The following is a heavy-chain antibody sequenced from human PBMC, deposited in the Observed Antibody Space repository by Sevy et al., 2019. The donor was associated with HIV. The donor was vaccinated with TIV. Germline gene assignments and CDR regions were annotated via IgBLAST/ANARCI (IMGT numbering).Heavy chain of an antibody. CDR2: IYYNGHI. J-gene: IGHJ4*02. CDR1: GGSITSLY. CDR3: AGENAWGRGYS. D-gene: IGHD1-26*01. Sequence: SETLSLTCTVSGGSITSLYWNWIRQPPGKGLEWVANIYYNGHINYNPSLKSRVTLSLDTPKNQFSLRLSSVTAADTAMYYCAGENAWGRGYSWGQGTLVTVSS. V-gene: IGHV4-59*08.